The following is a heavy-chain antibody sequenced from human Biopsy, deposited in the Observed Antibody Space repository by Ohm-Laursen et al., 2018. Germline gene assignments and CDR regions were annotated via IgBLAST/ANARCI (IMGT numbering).Heavy chain of an antibody. CDR2: IFASGGRT. V-gene: IGHV3-53*01. CDR3: ARTIMVGGVILNYFDY. Sequence: SLRLSCAASGLSIGTNYMTWVRQAPGKGLDWVSIIFASGGRTYYADSVKGRFTISRDISENTVSLQMNSLRAEDTAVYYCARTIMVGGVILNYFDYWGQGTLVTVSS. J-gene: IGHJ4*02. CDR1: GLSIGTNY. D-gene: IGHD3-10*01.